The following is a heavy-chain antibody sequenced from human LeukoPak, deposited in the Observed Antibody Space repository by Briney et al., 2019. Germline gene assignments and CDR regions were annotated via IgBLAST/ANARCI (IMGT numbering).Heavy chain of an antibody. Sequence: SETLSLTCAVYGGSFSGYYWGWVRQPPGKGLEWIASIYYSGSSYYNPSLKSRVTMSVDTSKNQFSLKLSSVTAADTAIYYCVRLDYSNFFDYWGQGNLVTVSS. CDR3: VRLDYSNFFDY. J-gene: IGHJ4*02. D-gene: IGHD4-11*01. CDR2: IYYSGSS. CDR1: GGSFSGYY. V-gene: IGHV4-34*01.